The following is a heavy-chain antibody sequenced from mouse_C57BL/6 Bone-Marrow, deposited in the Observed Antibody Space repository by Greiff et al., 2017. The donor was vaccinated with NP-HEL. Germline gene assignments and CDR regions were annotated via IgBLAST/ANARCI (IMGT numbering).Heavy chain of an antibody. CDR1: GYSITSGYY. D-gene: IGHD1-2*01. J-gene: IGHJ2*01. V-gene: IGHV3-6*01. Sequence: VQLKESGPGLVKPSQSLSLTCSVTGYSITSGYYWNWIRQFPGNKLEWMGYISYDGSNNYNPSLKNRISITRDTSKNQFFLKLNSVTTEDTATYYCARGKRLYYFDYWGQGTTLTVSS. CDR3: ARGKRLYYFDY. CDR2: ISYDGSN.